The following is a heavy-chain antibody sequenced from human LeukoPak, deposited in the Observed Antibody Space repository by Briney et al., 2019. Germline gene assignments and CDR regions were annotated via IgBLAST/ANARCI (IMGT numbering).Heavy chain of an antibody. CDR3: ARSFYSGYYYSSRYFDL. CDR1: GFTFSRFW. J-gene: IGHJ2*01. Sequence: GGSLRLSCAASGFTFSRFWMSWVRQAPGKGLEWVANMTQDGSEKSYVDSVKGRFTISRDNAKNSLFLQMSSLRVEDTAVYYCARSFYSGYYYSSRYFDLWGRGTLVTVSA. V-gene: IGHV3-7*01. CDR2: MTQDGSEK. D-gene: IGHD1-26*01.